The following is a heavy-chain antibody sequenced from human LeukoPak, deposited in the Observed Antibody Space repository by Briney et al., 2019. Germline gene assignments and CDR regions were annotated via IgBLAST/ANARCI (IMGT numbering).Heavy chain of an antibody. V-gene: IGHV4-59*01. CDR3: ARADGNYYDSSGYYKLYHDAFDT. CDR2: IYDSGST. Sequence: SETLSLTCTVSGGSISSYYWSWIRQPPGKGLEWIGYIYDSGSTNYNPSLKSRVTISVDTSKNQFSLKLSSVTAADTAVYYCARADGNYYDSSGYYKLYHDAFDTWGQGTMVTVSS. CDR1: GGSISSYY. J-gene: IGHJ3*02. D-gene: IGHD3-22*01.